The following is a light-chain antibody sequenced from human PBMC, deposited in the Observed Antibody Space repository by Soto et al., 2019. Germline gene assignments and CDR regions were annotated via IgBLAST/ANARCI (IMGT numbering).Light chain of an antibody. CDR2: DTS. CDR3: HQRQSWPRT. V-gene: IGKV3-15*01. CDR1: QGIGDT. J-gene: IGKJ1*01. Sequence: EIVMTQSPATLSVSPGEGATLSCRASQGIGDTLAWYQQKPGQTPRLLIYDTSIRATGVPARFSGSRSGADFTLTVSDVQPEDFAVYYCHQRQSWPRTFGQGTKVDI.